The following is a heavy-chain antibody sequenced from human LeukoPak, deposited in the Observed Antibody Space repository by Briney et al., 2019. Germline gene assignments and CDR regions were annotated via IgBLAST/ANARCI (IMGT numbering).Heavy chain of an antibody. V-gene: IGHV3-30*03. CDR3: ARVAGIAAEGLFDY. CDR2: ISYDGSYK. CDR1: GFTFITYG. D-gene: IGHD6-13*01. Sequence: PGGSLRLSCAASGFTFITYGMHWVRQAPGKGLEWVAVISYDGSYKYYVDSVKGRFTISRDNSKNTLYLQMDSLTPEDTAIYYCARVAGIAAEGLFDYWGQGTPVTVSS. J-gene: IGHJ4*02.